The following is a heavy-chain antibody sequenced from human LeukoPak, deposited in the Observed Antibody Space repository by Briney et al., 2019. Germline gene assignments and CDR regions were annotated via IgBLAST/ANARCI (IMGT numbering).Heavy chain of an antibody. D-gene: IGHD6-13*01. V-gene: IGHV1-69*10. CDR3: AREMEQQLVRTYYYYYGMDV. Sequence: ASVRVSSKPSGGTFTSYVISWVRQAPGQGLEWMGRIIPVLVIANYAQKFQGRVTITADKSTSTAYMELSSLRSEDTAVYYCAREMEQQLVRTYYYYYGMDVWGQGTTVTVSS. J-gene: IGHJ6*02. CDR2: IIPVLVIA. CDR1: GGTFTSYV.